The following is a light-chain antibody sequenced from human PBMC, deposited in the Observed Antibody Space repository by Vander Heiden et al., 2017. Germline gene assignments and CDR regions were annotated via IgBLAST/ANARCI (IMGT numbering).Light chain of an antibody. V-gene: IGKV4-1*01. CDR2: WAY. J-gene: IGKJ1*01. CDR3: QQYYSTPRT. Sequence: DIVMTQSPDSLAVSLGERATIHCKSSQSVLYRSNNKNYLAWYQQKPGQPPKLLIYWAYTRESGVADRFSGSGSGTDFTLTISSLQAEDVAVYYCQQYYSTPRTFGQGTKVEIK. CDR1: QSVLYRSNNKNY.